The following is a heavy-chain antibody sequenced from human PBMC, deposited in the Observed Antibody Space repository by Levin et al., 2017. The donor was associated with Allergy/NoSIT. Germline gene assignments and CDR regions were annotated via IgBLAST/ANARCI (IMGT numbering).Heavy chain of an antibody. CDR3: ARVLMSASYGRNWYFDL. Sequence: GGSLRLSCAASGFTFSSYWMHWVRQAPGKGLVWVSRINSDGSSTSYADSVKGRFTISRDNAKNTLYLQMNSLRAEDTAVYYCARVLMSASYGRNWYFDLWGRGTLVTVSS. D-gene: IGHD5-18*01. CDR1: GFTFSSYW. CDR2: INSDGSST. V-gene: IGHV3-74*01. J-gene: IGHJ2*01.